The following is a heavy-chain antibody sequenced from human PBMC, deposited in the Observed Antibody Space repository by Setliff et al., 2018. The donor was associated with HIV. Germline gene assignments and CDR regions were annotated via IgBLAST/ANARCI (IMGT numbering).Heavy chain of an antibody. J-gene: IGHJ4*02. CDR2: IIHSGGT. Sequence: LTCAVYGGSFSGYYWTWIRQPPGRGLEWIGEIIHSGGTNYNRSLKSRVTISVDTSKNQFSLNLSSVTAADTAVYYCARGGLGVVGAIDYWSQGTLVTVSS. CDR1: GGSFSGYY. D-gene: IGHD2-15*01. CDR3: ARGGLGVVGAIDY. V-gene: IGHV4-34*01.